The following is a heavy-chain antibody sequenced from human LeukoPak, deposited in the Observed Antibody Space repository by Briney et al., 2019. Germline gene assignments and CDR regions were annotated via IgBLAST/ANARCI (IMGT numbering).Heavy chain of an antibody. V-gene: IGHV3-74*01. CDR2: IKGDGIST. J-gene: IGHJ4*02. D-gene: IGHD3-3*01. Sequence: GGSLRLSCAASGFDFSSNWMHWVRHAPGQGLVWVSRIKGDGISTNYADSVKGRFTISRDIAKNTLYPQMNSLRAEDTGVYYCAKDHYWSIDYWGRGALVTVSS. CDR3: AKDHYWSIDY. CDR1: GFDFSSNW.